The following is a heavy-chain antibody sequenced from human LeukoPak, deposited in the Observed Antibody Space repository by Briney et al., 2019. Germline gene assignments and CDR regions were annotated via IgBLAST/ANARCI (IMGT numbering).Heavy chain of an antibody. J-gene: IGHJ3*02. CDR2: IRYDGSNK. CDR1: GFTFSSYG. V-gene: IGHV3-30*02. CDR3: ATLVVPAARNDDAFDI. D-gene: IGHD2-2*01. Sequence: PGGSLRLSCAASGFTFSSYGMHWVRQAPGKGLEWVAFIRYDGSNKYYADSVKGRFTISRDNSKNTLYLQMNSLRAEDTAVYYCATLVVPAARNDDAFDIWGQGTMVTVSS.